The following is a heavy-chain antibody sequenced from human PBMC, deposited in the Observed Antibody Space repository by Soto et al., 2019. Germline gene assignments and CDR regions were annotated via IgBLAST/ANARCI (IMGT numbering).Heavy chain of an antibody. CDR2: IYYSGST. CDR3: ARGGGNSQFGNNWFDP. D-gene: IGHD2-21*02. Sequence: PSETLSLTCTVSGGSISSGDYYWSWIRQPPGKGLEWIGYIYYSGSTYYNPSLKSRVTISVDTSKNQFSLKLSSVTAADTAVYYCARGGGNSQFGNNWFDPWGQGTLVTVSS. CDR1: GGSISSGDYY. V-gene: IGHV4-30-4*01. J-gene: IGHJ5*02.